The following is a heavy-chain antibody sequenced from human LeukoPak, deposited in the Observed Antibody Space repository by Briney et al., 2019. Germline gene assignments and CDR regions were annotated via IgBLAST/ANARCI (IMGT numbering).Heavy chain of an antibody. CDR1: GFTFSNIA. D-gene: IGHD1-26*01. Sequence: GGSLRLSCEASGFTFSNIAMSWVRQAPGKGLEWVSGISGSGGSTYYADSVKGRFTISRDNSKNTLYVQMNSLRAEDTAVYYCAKDLSCIDWGQGTLVIVSS. V-gene: IGHV3-23*01. CDR3: AKDLSCID. J-gene: IGHJ4*02. CDR2: ISGSGGST.